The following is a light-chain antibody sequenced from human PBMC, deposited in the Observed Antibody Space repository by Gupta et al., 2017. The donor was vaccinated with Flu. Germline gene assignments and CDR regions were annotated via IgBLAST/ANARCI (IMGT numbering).Light chain of an antibody. CDR2: EVS. Sequence: QSALTQPASVSGSPGQSLAISCTGTNSDVGGYNYVSWYQQHPGKAPKLMIYEVSNRPSGVSTRFSGSKSDNTASLTISGLQTGDEADYYCSSYSSSRTRVFGTGTKVTVL. V-gene: IGLV2-14*01. CDR1: NSDVGGYNY. CDR3: SSYSSSRTRV. J-gene: IGLJ1*01.